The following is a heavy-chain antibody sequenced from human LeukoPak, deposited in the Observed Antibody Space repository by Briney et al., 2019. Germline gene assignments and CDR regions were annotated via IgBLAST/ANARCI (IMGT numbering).Heavy chain of an antibody. Sequence: GGSLRLSCAASGFTFSIYTMNWVRQAPGKGLEWVSSISSSSNHIYYADSVKGRFTISRDNAKNSLYLQMNSLRAEDTAVYYCARDYDGSGYFGYWGQGTLVTVSS. CDR1: GFTFSIYT. J-gene: IGHJ4*02. D-gene: IGHD3-22*01. CDR3: ARDYDGSGYFGY. CDR2: ISSSSNHI. V-gene: IGHV3-21*01.